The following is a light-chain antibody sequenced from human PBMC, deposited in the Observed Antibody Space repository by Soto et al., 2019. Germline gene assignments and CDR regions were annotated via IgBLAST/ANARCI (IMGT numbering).Light chain of an antibody. J-gene: IGKJ5*01. CDR3: QQRSNWPYSMV. Sequence: VLKQSPASLSWSPGEGATVVSVSIQSVNSNLAWYQQKPGQAPRLLIYDASNRATGIPARFSGSGSGTDFTLTISSLEPEDFAVYYCQQRSNWPYSMVFGQGTQVEIK. V-gene: IGKV3-11*01. CDR2: DAS. CDR1: QSVNSN.